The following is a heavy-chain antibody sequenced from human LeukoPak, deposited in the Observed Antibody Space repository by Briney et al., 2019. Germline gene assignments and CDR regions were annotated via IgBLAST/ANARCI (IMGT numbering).Heavy chain of an antibody. D-gene: IGHD1-26*01. J-gene: IGHJ4*02. V-gene: IGHV3-30*18. CDR1: GFTFSSYG. Sequence: GGSLRLSCAASGFTFSSYGLHWVRQAPGKGLEWVAVISYDGSNKYYADSVKGRFTISRDNSKNTLYLQMNSLRAEDTAVYYCAKDLSWELPFDYWGQGTLVTVSS. CDR2: ISYDGSNK. CDR3: AKDLSWELPFDY.